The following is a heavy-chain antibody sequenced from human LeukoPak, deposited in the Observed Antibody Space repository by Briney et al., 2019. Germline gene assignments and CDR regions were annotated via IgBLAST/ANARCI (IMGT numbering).Heavy chain of an antibody. Sequence: SETLSLTCAVYGGSFSGYYWSWIRQPPGKGLEWIGEINHSGSTNYNPSLKGRVTISVDTSKNQFSLKLSSVTAADTAVYYCAREKGSSWPRRFFDYWGQGTLVTVSS. J-gene: IGHJ4*02. V-gene: IGHV4-34*01. CDR1: GGSFSGYY. D-gene: IGHD6-13*01. CDR2: INHSGST. CDR3: AREKGSSWPRRFFDY.